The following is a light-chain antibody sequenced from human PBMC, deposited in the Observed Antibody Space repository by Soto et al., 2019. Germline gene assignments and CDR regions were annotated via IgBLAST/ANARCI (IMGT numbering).Light chain of an antibody. V-gene: IGLV2-14*01. Sequence: QSVLTQPASVSGSPGQSITISCTGTSSDVGGYNYVSWYQQHPGKAPKLMIYEVSNRPSGVSNRFSGSKSGNTASLTISGLQAEDEADYYCSSYTSSYVFGTGTKVT. J-gene: IGLJ1*01. CDR3: SSYTSSYV. CDR1: SSDVGGYNY. CDR2: EVS.